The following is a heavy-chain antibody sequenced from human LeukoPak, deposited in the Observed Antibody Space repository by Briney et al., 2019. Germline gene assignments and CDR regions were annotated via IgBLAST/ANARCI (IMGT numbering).Heavy chain of an antibody. V-gene: IGHV3-21*01. D-gene: IGHD1-26*01. CDR1: GFTFSSYS. Sequence: SGGSLRLSCAASGFTFSSYSMNWVRQAPGKGLEWVSSISSSSSYICYADSVKGRFTISRDNAKNSLYLQMNSLRAEDTAVYYCARDPSYSGSPDAFDIWGQGTMVTVSS. CDR2: ISSSSSYI. CDR3: ARDPSYSGSPDAFDI. J-gene: IGHJ3*02.